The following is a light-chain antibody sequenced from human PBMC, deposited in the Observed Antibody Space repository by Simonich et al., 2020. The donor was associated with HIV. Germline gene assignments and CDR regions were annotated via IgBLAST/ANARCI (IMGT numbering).Light chain of an antibody. V-gene: IGKV3-15*01. CDR3: QQYNNWPPLT. J-gene: IGKJ4*01. CDR2: GAS. CDR1: QSVSRK. Sequence: EIVMTQSPATLSVSPGARATLSCRASQSVSRKLAWYQQRLGQAPRLLIYGASTRATGIPARFSGSGSGSEFTLTISSLQSEDFAVYYCQQYNNWPPLTFGGGTKVEMK.